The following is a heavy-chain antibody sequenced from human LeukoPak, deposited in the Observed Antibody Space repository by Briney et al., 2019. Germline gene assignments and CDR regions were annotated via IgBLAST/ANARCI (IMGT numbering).Heavy chain of an antibody. CDR3: AREEVVVVPAAMRLYYYGMDV. CDR1: GDSVSSNSAA. V-gene: IGHV6-1*01. J-gene: IGHJ6*04. D-gene: IGHD2-2*01. Sequence: SQTLSLTCAISGDSVSSNSAAWNWIRQSPSRGLEWLGRTYYRSKWYNDYAVSVKSRITINPDTSKNQFSLQLNSVTPEDTAVYHCAREEVVVVPAAMRLYYYGMDVWGKGTTVTVSS. CDR2: TYYRSKWYN.